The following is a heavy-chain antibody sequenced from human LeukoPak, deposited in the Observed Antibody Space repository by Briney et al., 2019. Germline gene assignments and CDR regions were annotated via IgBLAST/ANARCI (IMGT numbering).Heavy chain of an antibody. Sequence: SETLSLTCTVSGGSISSSSYYWGWIRQPPGKGLEWIGNIYHSGSTYYNPSLKSRVTISVDTSKNQFSLKLSSVTAADTAVYYCASYGWYRSRDAIDIWGQGTMVTVSS. CDR2: IYHSGST. D-gene: IGHD6-19*01. CDR1: GGSISSSSYY. CDR3: ASYGWYRSRDAIDI. J-gene: IGHJ3*02. V-gene: IGHV4-39*07.